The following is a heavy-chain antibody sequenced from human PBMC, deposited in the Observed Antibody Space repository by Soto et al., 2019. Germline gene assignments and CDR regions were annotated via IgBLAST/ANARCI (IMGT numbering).Heavy chain of an antibody. J-gene: IGHJ1*01. Sequence: PSETLSLTCTVSGGSISSYYWSWIRQPPGKGLEWIGYIYYSGSTNYNPSLKSRVTIAVDTSKNQFSLKLTSVTAADTAVYFCASTINMVRGVIRQMDFQHWGQGTLVTVSS. CDR3: ASTINMVRGVIRQMDFQH. V-gene: IGHV4-59*01. D-gene: IGHD3-10*01. CDR1: GGSISSYY. CDR2: IYYSGST.